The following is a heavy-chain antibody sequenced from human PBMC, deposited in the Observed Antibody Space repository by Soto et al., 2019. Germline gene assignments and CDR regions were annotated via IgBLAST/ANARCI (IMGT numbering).Heavy chain of an antibody. V-gene: IGHV3-23*01. CDR3: AKDYYDSSGSYYGNNWFDP. CDR2: ISGSGGST. Sequence: EVQLLESGGGLVQPGGSLRLSCAASGFTFSSYAMSWVRQAPGKGLEWVSAISGSGGSTYYADSVKGRFTISRDNSKNTLYLQMNSLRAEDTAVYYCAKDYYDSSGSYYGNNWFDPWGQGTLVTVSS. D-gene: IGHD3-22*01. J-gene: IGHJ5*02. CDR1: GFTFSSYA.